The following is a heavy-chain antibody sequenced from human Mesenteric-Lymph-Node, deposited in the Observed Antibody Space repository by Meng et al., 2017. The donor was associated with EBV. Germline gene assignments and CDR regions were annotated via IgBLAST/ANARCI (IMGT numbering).Heavy chain of an antibody. CDR2: INYSGTT. J-gene: IGHJ5*02. CDR3: ARHRRASSTGDWLDP. CDR1: GDSFSGSTYY. V-gene: IGHV4-39*01. D-gene: IGHD2-2*01. Sequence: LQRQEWGRRLVKRSETLSLTCAVSGDSFSGSTYYWAWIRQPPGKGLEWIGTINYSGTTYYNPSLESRFSIFVDTSKNQFSLNLSFVTAADTAVYYCARHRRASSTGDWLDPWGQGTLVTVPS.